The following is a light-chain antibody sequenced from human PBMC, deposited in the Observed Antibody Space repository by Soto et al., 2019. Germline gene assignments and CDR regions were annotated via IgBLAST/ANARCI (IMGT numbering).Light chain of an antibody. Sequence: EIVLTQSPGTLSLSPGERATLSCRASQSVSSNYLGWYQQKPGPAPRLLIYGASSRATGIPDRFSGSGSGTDFTLTISRLEPVDFAVYYCQQYGSSPTFGGGNKVEIK. J-gene: IGKJ4*01. CDR2: GAS. V-gene: IGKV3-20*01. CDR3: QQYGSSPT. CDR1: QSVSSNY.